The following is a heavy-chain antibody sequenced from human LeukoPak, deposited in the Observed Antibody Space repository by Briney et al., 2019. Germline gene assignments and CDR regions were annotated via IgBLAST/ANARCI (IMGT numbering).Heavy chain of an antibody. CDR2: INPNSGGT. CDR1: GYTFTGYY. J-gene: IGHJ3*02. Sequence: ASVKVSCKASGYTFTGYYMHWVRQAPGQGLEWMGWINPNSGGTNYVQKFQGRVTMTRDTSISTAYMELSRLRSDDTAVYYCARVGLDWNYGRAFDIWGQGTMVTVSS. CDR3: ARVGLDWNYGRAFDI. V-gene: IGHV1-2*02. D-gene: IGHD1-7*01.